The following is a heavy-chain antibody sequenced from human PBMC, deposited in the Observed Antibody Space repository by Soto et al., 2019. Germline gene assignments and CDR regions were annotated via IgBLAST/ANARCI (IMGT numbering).Heavy chain of an antibody. Sequence: QVQLVESGGCVVQPGRSLRLSCAASGFTFSSYAMHWVRQAPGKGLEWVAVISYDGSNKYYADSVKGRFTISRDNSKNTLYLQMNSLRAEDTAAYHCARASCSSTSCYSTASYYYYGMDVWGQGTTVTVSS. CDR2: ISYDGSNK. CDR3: ARASCSSTSCYSTASYYYYGMDV. V-gene: IGHV3-30-3*01. J-gene: IGHJ6*02. D-gene: IGHD2-2*01. CDR1: GFTFSSYA.